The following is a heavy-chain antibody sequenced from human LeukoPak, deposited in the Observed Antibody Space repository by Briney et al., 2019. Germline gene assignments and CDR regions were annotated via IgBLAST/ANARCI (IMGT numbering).Heavy chain of an antibody. V-gene: IGHV5-51*01. Sequence: GESLKISCKGSGYSFPSYWIGWVRQMPGKGLEWMGIIYPGDSDTRYSPSFQGQVTISADKSISTAYLQWSSLKASDTAMYYCARGPFVARPHFDYWGQGTLVTVSS. CDR3: ARGPFVARPHFDY. D-gene: IGHD2-21*01. J-gene: IGHJ4*02. CDR2: IYPGDSDT. CDR1: GYSFPSYW.